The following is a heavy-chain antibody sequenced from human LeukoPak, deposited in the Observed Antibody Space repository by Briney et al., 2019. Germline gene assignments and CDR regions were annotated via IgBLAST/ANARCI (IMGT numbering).Heavy chain of an antibody. CDR2: IYYSGST. D-gene: IGHD3-22*01. J-gene: IGHJ3*02. CDR1: ASSISSSSYY. CDR3: ARGAFYYYDSSRVHPFDT. V-gene: IGHV4-39*07. Sequence: SETLSLTCTVSASSISSSSYYWGWIRQPPGKGLERIGSIYYSGSTYYNPSLKSRVSISVDTSKNQFSLKLSSVTAADTAVYYCARGAFYYYDSSRVHPFDTWGQGTMVTVSS.